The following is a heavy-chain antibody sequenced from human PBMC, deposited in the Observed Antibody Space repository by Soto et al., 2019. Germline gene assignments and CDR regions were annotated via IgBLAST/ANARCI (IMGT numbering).Heavy chain of an antibody. J-gene: IGHJ6*03. CDR3: AGVNGVVPAYMDV. CDR1: GGSISSGGYY. D-gene: IGHD2-2*01. V-gene: IGHV4-31*03. CDR2: IYYSGST. Sequence: SETLSLTCTVSGGSISSGGYYWSWIRQHPGKGLEWIGYIYYSGSTYYNPSLKSRVTISVDTSKNQFSLKLSSVTAADTAVYYCAGVNGVVPAYMDVWGQGTTVTVSS.